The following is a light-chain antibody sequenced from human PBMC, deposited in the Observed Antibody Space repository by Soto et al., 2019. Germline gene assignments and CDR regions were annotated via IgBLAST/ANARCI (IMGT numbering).Light chain of an antibody. V-gene: IGLV2-14*01. CDR3: TSYAGDIIRLV. CDR2: EVS. J-gene: IGLJ1*01. Sequence: QSVLTQPASVSGSPGQSVTISCTGTSSDVGAYKYASWYQQHPGKAPKLMIYEVSNRPSGVSNRFSGSKSGNTASLTISGLQADDEADYYCTSYAGDIIRLVFGPGTKVTV. CDR1: SSDVGAYKY.